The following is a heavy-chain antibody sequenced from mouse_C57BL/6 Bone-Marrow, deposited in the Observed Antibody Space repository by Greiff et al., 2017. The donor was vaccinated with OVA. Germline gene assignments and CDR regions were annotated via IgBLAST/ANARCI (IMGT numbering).Heavy chain of an antibody. CDR3: ARGFYYYFDY. Sequence: EVQLQESGPGLVKPSQSLSLTCSVTGYSITSGYYWNWIRQFPGNKLEWMGYISYDGSNNYNPSLKNRISITRDTSKNQFFLKLNSVTTEDTATYYCARGFYYYFDYWGQGTTLTVAS. D-gene: IGHD1-1*01. V-gene: IGHV3-6*01. CDR1: GYSITSGYY. J-gene: IGHJ2*01. CDR2: ISYDGSN.